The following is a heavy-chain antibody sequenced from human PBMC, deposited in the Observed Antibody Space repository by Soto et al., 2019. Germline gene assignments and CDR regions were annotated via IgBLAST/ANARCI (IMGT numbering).Heavy chain of an antibody. CDR3: VRDGTKNLRDRFEP. CDR1: GASLSRYY. J-gene: IGHJ5*02. D-gene: IGHD1-26*01. Sequence: SETLSLTCNVSGASLSRYYWSWIRQPPGKGLEWIGRIYATGDTDYNPSLKSRISMSVDMSKKQSSLTLRSVTAADTAIYYCVRDGTKNLRDRFEPWGRGILVTVSS. CDR2: IYATGDT. V-gene: IGHV4-4*07.